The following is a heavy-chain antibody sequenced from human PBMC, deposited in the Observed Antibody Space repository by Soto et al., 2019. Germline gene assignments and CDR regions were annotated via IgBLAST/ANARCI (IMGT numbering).Heavy chain of an antibody. J-gene: IGHJ1*01. Sequence: EVELVESGGGLVQPGRSLRLSCVASGFKFDDYAMHWVRQVPGMGLEWVSGISWNSGFIAYADSVKGRFTISRDNAKDSVYLEMNSLTPEDTAFYYCAKDRSNSGWFLPLQYWGQGSLVTVSS. CDR3: AKDRSNSGWFLPLQY. D-gene: IGHD6-19*01. CDR1: GFKFDDYA. V-gene: IGHV3-9*01. CDR2: ISWNSGFI.